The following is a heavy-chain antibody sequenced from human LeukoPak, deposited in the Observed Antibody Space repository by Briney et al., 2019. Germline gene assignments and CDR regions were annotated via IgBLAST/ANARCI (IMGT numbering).Heavy chain of an antibody. D-gene: IGHD3-3*01. CDR2: ISSGSSYI. V-gene: IGHV3-21*01. CDR1: GFTFTSYS. Sequence: GGSLRLSCAASGFTFTSYSVNWVRQAPGKGLEWVSFISSGSSYIYYADSVKGRFTISRDNAKNSLYLQMNSLRAEDTAVYYCARDLFGGGDYWGQGTLVTVSS. CDR3: ARDLFGGGDY. J-gene: IGHJ4*02.